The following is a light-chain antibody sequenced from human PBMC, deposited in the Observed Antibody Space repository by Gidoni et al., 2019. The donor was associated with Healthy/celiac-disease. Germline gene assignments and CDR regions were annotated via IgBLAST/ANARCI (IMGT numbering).Light chain of an antibody. Sequence: DIQMPQSPSTLSASVGDRVTITCRASQSISSWLAWYQQKPGKAPKLLIYKASSLESGVPSRFSGSGSGTEFTLTISSLQPDDFATYYCQQYNSYSSTFGHGTKVEIK. J-gene: IGKJ1*01. V-gene: IGKV1-5*03. CDR3: QQYNSYSST. CDR1: QSISSW. CDR2: KAS.